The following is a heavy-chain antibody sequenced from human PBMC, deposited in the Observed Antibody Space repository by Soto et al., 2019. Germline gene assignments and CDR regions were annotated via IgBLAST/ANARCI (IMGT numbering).Heavy chain of an antibody. D-gene: IGHD2-2*02. CDR3: ARDLGYCSSTSCYKDRYYYYYYGMDV. V-gene: IGHV3-30-3*01. J-gene: IGHJ6*02. Sequence: GGSLRLSCAASGFTFSSYAMHWVRQAPGKGLEWVAVISYDGSNKYYADSVKGRFTISRDNSKNTLYLQMNNLRAEDTAVYYCARDLGYCSSTSCYKDRYYYYYYGMDVWGQGTTVTVSS. CDR2: ISYDGSNK. CDR1: GFTFSSYA.